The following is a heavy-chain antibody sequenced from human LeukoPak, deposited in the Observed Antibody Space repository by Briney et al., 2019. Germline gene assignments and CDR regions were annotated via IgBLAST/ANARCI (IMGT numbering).Heavy chain of an antibody. V-gene: IGHV1-2*02. J-gene: IGHJ4*02. CDR1: GYTFTGYY. CDR3: ARVVLGDGYN. CDR2: INPNSGGT. D-gene: IGHD5-24*01. Sequence: ASVKVSCKASGYTFTGYYMHWVRQAPGQGLEWMGWINPNSGGTNYAQKFQGRVTMTRDTSISIAYMELSRLRSDDTAVYYCARVVLGDGYNWGQGTLVTVSS.